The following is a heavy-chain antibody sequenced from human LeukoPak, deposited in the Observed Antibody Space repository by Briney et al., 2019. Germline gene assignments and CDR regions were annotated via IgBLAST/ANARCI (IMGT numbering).Heavy chain of an antibody. CDR3: ARGIVGATDLDY. J-gene: IGHJ4*02. CDR2: INHSGST. V-gene: IGHV4-34*01. CDR1: GGSFSGYY. D-gene: IGHD1-26*01. Sequence: SETLSLTCAFYGGSFSGYYWSWTRQPPGKGLEWIGKINHSGSTNYNPSLRSRVTISVDTSKNQFYLKLSSVTAAHTAVYYCARGIVGATDLDYWGQGTLVTVSS.